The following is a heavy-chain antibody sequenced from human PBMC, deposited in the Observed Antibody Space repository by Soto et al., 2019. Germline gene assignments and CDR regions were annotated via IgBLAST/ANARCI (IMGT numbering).Heavy chain of an antibody. Sequence: EVQLLESGGGLVQPGGSLRLSCTASGFTFSDSAMTWVRQAPGKGLEWVSISSAAGRSTYHADSVRGRFTISRDNSRNTLYLRMTSLRADDTAVYYCARDPSPYTSGWYGVDFWGHGTLVTVSS. CDR1: GFTFSDSA. D-gene: IGHD6-19*01. V-gene: IGHV3-23*01. CDR2: SSAAGRST. J-gene: IGHJ4*01. CDR3: ARDPSPYTSGWYGVDF.